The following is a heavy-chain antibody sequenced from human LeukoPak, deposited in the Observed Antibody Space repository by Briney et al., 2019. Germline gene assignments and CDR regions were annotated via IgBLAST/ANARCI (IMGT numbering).Heavy chain of an antibody. D-gene: IGHD6-19*01. V-gene: IGHV5-51*01. CDR1: GYTFTRYW. CDR3: ARRPTSGQYYFDE. Sequence: PGESLKISCKGSGYTFTRYWIAWVRQMPGKSLEWMAIMNPGDADATYSPSFQGQVTVSVDKSVSTAYLQWSSLRAADTAIYYCARRPTSGQYYFDEWGQGTLVTVPS. CDR2: MNPGDADA. J-gene: IGHJ4*02.